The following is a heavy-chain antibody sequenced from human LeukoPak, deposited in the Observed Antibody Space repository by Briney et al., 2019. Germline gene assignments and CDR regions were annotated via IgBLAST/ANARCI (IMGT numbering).Heavy chain of an antibody. CDR3: ARSRDYYDSRGHFMIGAMDV. Sequence: KPSDSLSLTCTVSGGSISSIGDYWGWMRQPPGKELEWIGRVYYRGEAHYNPSLKSRLTVSVDRSSNQFSLKLTSVTAAATAVYFCARSRDYYDSRGHFMIGAMDVWGKGTTV. V-gene: IGHV4-39*01. CDR1: GGSISSIGDY. CDR2: VYYRGEA. D-gene: IGHD3-22*01. J-gene: IGHJ6*03.